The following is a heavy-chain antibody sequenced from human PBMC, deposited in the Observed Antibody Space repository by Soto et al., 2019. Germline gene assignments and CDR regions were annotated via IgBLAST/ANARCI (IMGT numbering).Heavy chain of an antibody. Sequence: GGSLRLSCAASGFTFSTYSINWVRQAPGKGLEWVSSISSRSDIYYADSVKGRFTISRDNAKNSVSLQMNSLRAEDTAVYYCAREYTAWPLAYGLDVWGQGTTVTVSS. CDR2: ISSRSDI. D-gene: IGHD2-2*02. CDR3: AREYTAWPLAYGLDV. V-gene: IGHV3-21*01. CDR1: GFTFSTYS. J-gene: IGHJ6*02.